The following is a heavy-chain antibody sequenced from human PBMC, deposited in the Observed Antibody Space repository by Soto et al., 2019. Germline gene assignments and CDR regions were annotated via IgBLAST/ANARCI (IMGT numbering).Heavy chain of an antibody. D-gene: IGHD3-16*02. J-gene: IGHJ6*02. CDR2: ISGSGGST. V-gene: IGHV3-23*01. CDR3: AKFDGLSGRGYYYYGMDV. CDR1: GFTFSSYA. Sequence: GGSLRLSCAASGFTFSSYAMSWVRQAPGKGLEWVSAISGSGGSTYYADSVKGRFTISRDNSKNTLYLQMNSLRAEDTAVYYCAKFDGLSGRGYYYYGMDVWGQGTTVTAP.